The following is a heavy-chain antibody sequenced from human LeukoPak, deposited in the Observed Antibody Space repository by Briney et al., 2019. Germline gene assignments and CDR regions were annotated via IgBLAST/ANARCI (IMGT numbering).Heavy chain of an antibody. Sequence: GGSLRLSCAASGFTFSSYAMHWVRQAPGKGLEWVAVISYDGSNKYYADSVKGRFTISRDNSKNTLYLQMNSPRAEDTAVYYRARDEGRGVTSVIDYWGQGTLVTVSS. J-gene: IGHJ4*02. CDR1: GFTFSSYA. V-gene: IGHV3-30*04. CDR3: ARDEGRGVTSVIDY. CDR2: ISYDGSNK. D-gene: IGHD3-10*01.